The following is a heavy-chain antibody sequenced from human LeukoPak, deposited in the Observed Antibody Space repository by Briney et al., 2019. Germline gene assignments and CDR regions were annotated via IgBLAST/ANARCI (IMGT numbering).Heavy chain of an antibody. CDR3: VKDRVSGVVVVAATLHY. Sequence: GGSLRLSCAASGFTFTNYAMHWVRRTPGKGLEWVALISYDAITAYYADSVKGRFTISRDNSKNTLYLQMSSLRAEDTAVYYCVKDRVSGVVVVAATLHYWGQGTLVTVSS. D-gene: IGHD2-15*01. V-gene: IGHV3-30*18. CDR1: GFTFTNYA. CDR2: ISYDAITA. J-gene: IGHJ4*02.